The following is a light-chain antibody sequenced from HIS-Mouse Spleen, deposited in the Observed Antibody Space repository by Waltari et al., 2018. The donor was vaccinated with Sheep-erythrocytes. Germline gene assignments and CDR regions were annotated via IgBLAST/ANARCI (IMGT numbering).Light chain of an antibody. CDR2: AVS. Sequence: QSALTQPRSVSGSPGQSVTISCTGTSSDVGGYNYVSWYQQHPGKAPKLMIYAVSKRPSRVPDRCPSSKSGNTASLTSSGLQAEDEADYYCCSYAGSYTLVFGGGTKLTVL. V-gene: IGLV2-11*01. CDR3: CSYAGSYTLV. CDR1: SSDVGGYNY. J-gene: IGLJ2*01.